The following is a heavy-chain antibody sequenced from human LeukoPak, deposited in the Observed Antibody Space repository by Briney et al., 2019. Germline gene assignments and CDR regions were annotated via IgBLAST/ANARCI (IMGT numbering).Heavy chain of an antibody. CDR1: GFTFSNYG. D-gene: IGHD3-10*01. CDR2: IWYDGSQK. J-gene: IGHJ4*02. CDR3: ARYGSGKNFDY. Sequence: GGSLRLSCEPSGFTFSNYGIHWVRQAPGKGLEWVAVIWYDGSQKYYADSVKGRFTISRDNSKNTLFLQMNSLRAEDTAVYCCARYGSGKNFDYWGQGTLVTVSS. V-gene: IGHV3-33*08.